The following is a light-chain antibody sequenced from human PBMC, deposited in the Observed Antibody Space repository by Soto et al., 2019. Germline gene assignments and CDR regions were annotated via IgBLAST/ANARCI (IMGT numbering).Light chain of an antibody. J-gene: IGKJ2*01. Sequence: DIQMTHSPSSLSASVGDRVTITCRARQTISNYLNWYQQIPGKAPKFLIYSASSLQSGVPSRFSVSGSGTDFTLSISSLQPEDFATYYCQQSYSAHRTFGQGTRLEIK. CDR2: SAS. CDR3: QQSYSAHRT. V-gene: IGKV1-39*01. CDR1: QTISNY.